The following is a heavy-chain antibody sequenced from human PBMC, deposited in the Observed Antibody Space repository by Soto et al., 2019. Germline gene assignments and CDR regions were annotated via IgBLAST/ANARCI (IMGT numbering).Heavy chain of an antibody. Sequence: RYTVSGGSISSSGHYGCLIRQDPGKGLEWIGYIYYSGTTYDTPSLKSLVTISVDTCKSQFSLKLSSVTAADTAVYYLSVLFVPSPGSTYFPNDARGQ. D-gene: IGHD1-7*01. CDR3: SVLFVPSPGSTYFPNDA. CDR1: GGSISSSGHY. V-gene: IGHV4-31*01. CDR2: IYYSGTT. J-gene: IGHJ5*01.